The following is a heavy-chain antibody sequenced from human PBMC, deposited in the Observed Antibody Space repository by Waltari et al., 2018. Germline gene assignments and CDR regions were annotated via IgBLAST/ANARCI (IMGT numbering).Heavy chain of an antibody. CDR3: ASSGFLEWPYFDY. CDR2: ISYDGSNK. CDR1: GFTFSSYA. V-gene: IGHV3-30-3*01. Sequence: QVQLVESGGGVVQPGRSLRLSCAASGFTFSSYAMHWVRQAPGKGLEWVAVISYDGSNKYYADSVKGRFTISRDNSKNTLYLQMNSLRAEDTAVYYCASSGFLEWPYFDYWGQGTLVTVSS. J-gene: IGHJ4*02. D-gene: IGHD3-3*01.